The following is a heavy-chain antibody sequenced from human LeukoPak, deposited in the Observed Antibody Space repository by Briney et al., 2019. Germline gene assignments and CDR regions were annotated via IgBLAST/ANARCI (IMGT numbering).Heavy chain of an antibody. D-gene: IGHD2-2*01. CDR1: GGTFSSYA. V-gene: IGHV1-69*01. Sequence: SVKVSCKASGGTFSSYAISCVRQAPGQGLEWMGGIIPIFGTANYAQKFQGRVTITADESTSTAYMELSSLRSEDTAVYYCASSLIVVVPAARGLGDWGQGTLVTVSS. CDR3: ASSLIVVVPAARGLGD. CDR2: IIPIFGTA. J-gene: IGHJ4*02.